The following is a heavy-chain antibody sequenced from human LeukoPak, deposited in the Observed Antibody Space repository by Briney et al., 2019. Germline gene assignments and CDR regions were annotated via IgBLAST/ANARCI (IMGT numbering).Heavy chain of an antibody. CDR2: ISSSSSYI. Sequence: PGGSLRLSCAASGFTFSSYSMNWVRQAPGKGLEWVSSISSSSSYIYYADSVKGRFTISRDNAKNSLYLQMNSLRAEDTALYYCARTPTQTGAFDIWGQGTMVTVSS. D-gene: IGHD3-9*01. V-gene: IGHV3-21*04. CDR1: GFTFSSYS. CDR3: ARTPTQTGAFDI. J-gene: IGHJ3*02.